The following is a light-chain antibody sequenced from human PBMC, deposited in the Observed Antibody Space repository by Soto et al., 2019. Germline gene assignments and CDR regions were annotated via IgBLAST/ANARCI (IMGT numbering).Light chain of an antibody. CDR3: SSYTSSITRVV. V-gene: IGLV2-14*01. CDR1: SSDVDGYNF. J-gene: IGLJ2*01. CDR2: EVS. Sequence: QSALTQPASVSGSPGQSITISCTGTSSDVDGYNFVSWYQQHPGKAPKLMIYEVSNRPSGVSNRFSGSKSGNTASLTISGLQAEDEADYYCSSYTSSITRVVFGGGTKLTVL.